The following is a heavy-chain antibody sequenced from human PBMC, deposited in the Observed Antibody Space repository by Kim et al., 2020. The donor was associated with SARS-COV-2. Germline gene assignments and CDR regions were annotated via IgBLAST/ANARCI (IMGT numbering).Heavy chain of an antibody. J-gene: IGHJ4*02. V-gene: IGHV4-34*01. Sequence: SETLSLTCAVYGGSFSGYYWSWIRQPPGKGLEWIGEINHSGSTNYNPSLKSRVTISVDTSKNQFSLKLSSVTAADTAVYYCASTCSGGSCYHYFDYWGQG. CDR1: GGSFSGYY. D-gene: IGHD2-15*01. CDR2: INHSGST. CDR3: ASTCSGGSCYHYFDY.